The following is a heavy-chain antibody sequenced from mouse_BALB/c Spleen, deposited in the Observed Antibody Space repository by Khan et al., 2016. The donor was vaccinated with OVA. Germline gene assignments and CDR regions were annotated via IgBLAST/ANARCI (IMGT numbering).Heavy chain of an antibody. D-gene: IGHD2-1*01. J-gene: IGHJ3*01. CDR2: INTYTGEP. CDR3: ARSKGNYWFAY. Sequence: QIQLVQSGPELKKPGETVKISCKASGYTFTNYGMNWVKQAPGKGLKWMGWINTYTGEPTYADDFKGRFAFSLETSASPAYLQINNLKNEDTATYFCARSKGNYWFAYWGQGTLVTVSA. CDR1: GYTFTNYG. V-gene: IGHV9-3-1*01.